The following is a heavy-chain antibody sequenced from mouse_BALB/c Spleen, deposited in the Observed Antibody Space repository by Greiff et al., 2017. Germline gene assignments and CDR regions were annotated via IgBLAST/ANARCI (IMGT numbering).Heavy chain of an antibody. J-gene: IGHJ2*01. D-gene: IGHD1-1*01. V-gene: IGHV1-80*01. CDR3: ARRRIYSFDY. CDR1: GYAFSSYW. CDR2: IYPGDGDT. Sequence: VQLQQSGAELVRPGSSVKISCKASGYAFSSYWMNWVKQRPGQGLEWIGQIYPGDGDTNYNGKFMGKATLTADKSSSTAYMQLSSLTSEDSAVYFCARRRIYSFDYWGQGTTLTVSS.